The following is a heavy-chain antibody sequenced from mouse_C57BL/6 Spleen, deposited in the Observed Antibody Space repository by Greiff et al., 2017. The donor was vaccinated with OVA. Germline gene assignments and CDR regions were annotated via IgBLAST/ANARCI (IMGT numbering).Heavy chain of an antibody. J-gene: IGHJ1*03. CDR1: GYTFTSYW. D-gene: IGHD2-1*01. Sequence: QVQLQQPGAELVKPGASVKLSCKASGYTFTSYWLHWVKQRPGQGLEWIGVIHPSSGSTNYNEKFKSKATLPVAKSSSTAYMHLSSLTSEDSAVYNGARSGNYRDFDDWGTGTTVTVSS. CDR2: IHPSSGST. V-gene: IGHV1-64*01. CDR3: ARSGNYRDFDD.